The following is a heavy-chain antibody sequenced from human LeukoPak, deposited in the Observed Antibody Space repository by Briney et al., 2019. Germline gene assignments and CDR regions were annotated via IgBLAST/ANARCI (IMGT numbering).Heavy chain of an antibody. V-gene: IGHV4-59*01. J-gene: IGHJ4*02. D-gene: IGHD3-22*01. CDR3: ARVTDYYDSSGYYYPVFDY. CDR2: IYDSGYT. CDR1: GGSISSYY. Sequence: SETLSLTCTVSGGSISSYYWSWIRQPPGKGLEWIGHIYDSGYTNYNPSLKSRVIISVDTSKNQFSLKLTSVTAADTAVYYCARVTDYYDSSGYYYPVFDYWGQGTLVTVSS.